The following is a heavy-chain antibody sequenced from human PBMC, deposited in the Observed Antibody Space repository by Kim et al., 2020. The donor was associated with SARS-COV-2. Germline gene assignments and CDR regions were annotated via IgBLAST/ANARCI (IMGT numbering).Heavy chain of an antibody. J-gene: IGHJ4*01. CDR1: GLTFGNYA. Sequence: GGSLRLSCTASGLTFGNYAMIWVRQAPGKGLEWVSIISNTGRATDYPDSVKGRFIISSDTSKNTLYLQMNNLRAEATAMYYCAKGREFHYYGLGSAFD. V-gene: IGHV3-23*01. D-gene: IGHD3-10*01. CDR2: ISNTGRAT. CDR3: AKGREFHYYGLGSAFD.